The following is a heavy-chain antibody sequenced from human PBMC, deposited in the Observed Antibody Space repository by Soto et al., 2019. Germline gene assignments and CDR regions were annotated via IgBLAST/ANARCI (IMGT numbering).Heavy chain of an antibody. Sequence: SETLSLTCAVYGGSFSGYYWSWIRQPPGKGLEWIGEINHSGSTNYNPSLKSRVTISVDTSKNQFSLKLSSVTAADTAVYYCARVRSRITIFGVVLGWFDPWGQGTLVTVSS. J-gene: IGHJ5*02. V-gene: IGHV4-34*01. D-gene: IGHD3-3*01. CDR1: GGSFSGYY. CDR2: INHSGST. CDR3: ARVRSRITIFGVVLGWFDP.